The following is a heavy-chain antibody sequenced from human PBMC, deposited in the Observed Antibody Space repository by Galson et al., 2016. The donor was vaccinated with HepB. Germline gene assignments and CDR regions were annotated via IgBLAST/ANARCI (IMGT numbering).Heavy chain of an antibody. Sequence: SVKVSCKASGGTFSSYRISWVRLAPGQGLEWMGGIIPMFGTAHYAQKFQGRVTITADESTSTVYLELSSLRSEDTAAYYCARDVEERAAAPFDPWGQGTLVTVSS. CDR1: GGTFSSYR. CDR3: ARDVEERAAAPFDP. CDR2: IIPMFGTA. V-gene: IGHV1-69*13. D-gene: IGHD2-15*01. J-gene: IGHJ5*02.